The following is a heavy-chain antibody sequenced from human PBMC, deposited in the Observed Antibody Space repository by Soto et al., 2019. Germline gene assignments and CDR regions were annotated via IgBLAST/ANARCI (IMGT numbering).Heavy chain of an antibody. Sequence: SETLSLTCAVYGGSFSGYYWSWIRQPPGKGLEWIGEINHSGSTNYNPSLKSRVTISVDTSKNQLSLKLSSVTAADTAVYYCARGVVVPSPQARLYYFDYWGQGTLVTVSS. CDR2: INHSGST. CDR3: ARGVVVPSPQARLYYFDY. V-gene: IGHV4-34*01. CDR1: GGSFSGYY. J-gene: IGHJ4*02. D-gene: IGHD2-2*01.